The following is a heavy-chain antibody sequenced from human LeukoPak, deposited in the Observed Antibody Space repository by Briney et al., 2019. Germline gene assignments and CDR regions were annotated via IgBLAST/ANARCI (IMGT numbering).Heavy chain of an antibody. Sequence: GGSLRLSCAASGFTFSDYYMSWIRQAPGEGLEWVSYISSSGSTIYYADSVKGRFTISRDNAKNSLYPQMNSLRAEDTAVYYCARDHHHRSMVRGVSSDYWGQGTLVTVSS. CDR2: ISSSGSTI. V-gene: IGHV3-11*04. J-gene: IGHJ4*02. D-gene: IGHD3-10*01. CDR3: ARDHHHRSMVRGVSSDY. CDR1: GFTFSDYY.